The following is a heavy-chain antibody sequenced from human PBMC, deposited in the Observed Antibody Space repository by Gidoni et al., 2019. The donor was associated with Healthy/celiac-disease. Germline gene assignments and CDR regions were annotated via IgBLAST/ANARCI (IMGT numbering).Heavy chain of an antibody. J-gene: IGHJ3*02. D-gene: IGHD2-2*01. V-gene: IGHV3-66*01. Sequence: EVQLVESGGGLVQPGGSLRPSCAASGFTVSSNYMSWVRQAPGKGLEWVSVIYSGGSTYYADSVKGRFTISRDNSKNTLYLQMNSLRAEDTAVYYCARDLGYCSSTSCKTNWGAFDIWGQGTMVTVSS. CDR1: GFTVSSNY. CDR3: ARDLGYCSSTSCKTNWGAFDI. CDR2: IYSGGST.